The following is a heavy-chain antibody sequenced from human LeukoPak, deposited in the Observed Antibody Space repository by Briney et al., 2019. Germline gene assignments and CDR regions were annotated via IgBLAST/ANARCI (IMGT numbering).Heavy chain of an antibody. V-gene: IGHV3-74*03. CDR3: ARAAGNTYAMDV. CDR1: GFAFSRYL. D-gene: IGHD2/OR15-2a*01. J-gene: IGHJ6*03. Sequence: PGESLRLSCAASGFAFSRYLMHWVRHAPGKGLVWVSRIQTDEKDTTYADSVKGRFTISRDNAKNTLYLQMDSLRVDEDTAVYYCARAAGNTYAMDVWGKGTTVTVSS. CDR2: IQTDEKDT.